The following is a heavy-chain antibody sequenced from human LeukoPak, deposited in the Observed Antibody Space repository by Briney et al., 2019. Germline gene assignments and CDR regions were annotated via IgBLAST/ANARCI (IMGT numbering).Heavy chain of an antibody. CDR3: ATDNSYGSGSYYT. CDR2: IYYSGNT. D-gene: IGHD3-10*01. V-gene: IGHV4-61*01. Sequence: SETLSLTCSVSGGSASSGSCLWSWIRQPPGKGLEWIGYIYYSGNTNYNPSLKSRVTISVDTSKNQFSLKLSSVTAADTAVYYCATDNSYGSGSYYTWGQGTLVTVSS. CDR1: GGSASSGSCL. J-gene: IGHJ4*02.